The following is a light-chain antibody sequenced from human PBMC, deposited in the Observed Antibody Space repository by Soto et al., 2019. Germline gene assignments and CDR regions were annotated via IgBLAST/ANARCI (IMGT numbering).Light chain of an antibody. V-gene: IGKV1-5*03. J-gene: IGKJ2*01. CDR2: KAS. CDR3: QQYNSYPDT. Sequence: DIQMTQSPSTLSASVGDRVTITCRASQSISSWLAWYQQKPGKAPKLLIYKASSLESGVPSRFSGSGSGTEFTLTISSLQPDDFATYYFQQYNSYPDTFGQGTHLEIK. CDR1: QSISSW.